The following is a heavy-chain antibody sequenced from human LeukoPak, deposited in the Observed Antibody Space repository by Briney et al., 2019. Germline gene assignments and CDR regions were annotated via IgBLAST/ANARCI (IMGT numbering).Heavy chain of an antibody. V-gene: IGHV3-7*01. D-gene: IGHD2-2*01. CDR2: IKQDGSEK. J-gene: IGHJ6*03. CDR1: GFTFSSYW. Sequence: GGSLGLSCAASGFTFSSYWMSWVRQAPGKGLEWVANIKQDGSEKYYVDSVKGRFTISRDNAKNSLYLQMNSLRAEDTAVYYCARDHALYYYYYYMDVWGKGTTVTVSS. CDR3: ARDHALYYYYYYMDV.